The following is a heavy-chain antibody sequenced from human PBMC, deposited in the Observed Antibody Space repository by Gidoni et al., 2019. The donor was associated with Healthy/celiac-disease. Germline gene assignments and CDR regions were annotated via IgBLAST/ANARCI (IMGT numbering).Heavy chain of an antibody. J-gene: IGHJ5*02. D-gene: IGHD3-3*01. Sequence: EVQLLESGGGLVQPGGSLRLSCAASGFTFSSYAMRWVRQAPGKGLEWVSAISGSGGSTYYADSVKGRFTISRDNSKNTLYLQMNNLRAEDTAVYYCAKLGRGPKIYDFWSGSMSWFDPWGQGTLVTVSS. CDR3: AKLGRGPKIYDFWSGSMSWFDP. CDR2: ISGSGGST. V-gene: IGHV3-23*01. CDR1: GFTFSSYA.